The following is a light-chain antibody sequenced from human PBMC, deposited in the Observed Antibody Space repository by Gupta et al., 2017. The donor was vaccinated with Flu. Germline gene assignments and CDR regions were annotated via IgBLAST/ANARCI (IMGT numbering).Light chain of an antibody. CDR1: QSISSW. CDR3: HQYNSYSLT. CDR2: KAS. V-gene: IGKV1-5*03. Sequence: PSTLSASVGDRATITCRASQSISSWLAWYQQKPGKAPKLLIYKASSLESGVPSRFSGTGSGTEFTLTISSLQPDDFATYYCHQYNSYSLTFGQGTKVEVK. J-gene: IGKJ1*01.